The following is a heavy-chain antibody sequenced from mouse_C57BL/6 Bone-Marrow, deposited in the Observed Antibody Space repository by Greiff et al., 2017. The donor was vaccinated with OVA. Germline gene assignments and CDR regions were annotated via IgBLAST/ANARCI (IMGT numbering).Heavy chain of an antibody. J-gene: IGHJ3*01. V-gene: IGHV5-17*01. D-gene: IGHD2-4*01. CDR2: ISSGSSTI. CDR1: GFTFSDYG. Sequence: EVQVVESGGGLVKPGGSLKLSCAASGFTFSDYGMHWVRQAPEKGLEWVAYISSGSSTIYYADTVKGRFTISRDNAKNTLFLQMTRLRSEDTAMYYCAYDYNDVFLAYWGQGTLVTVSA. CDR3: AYDYNDVFLAY.